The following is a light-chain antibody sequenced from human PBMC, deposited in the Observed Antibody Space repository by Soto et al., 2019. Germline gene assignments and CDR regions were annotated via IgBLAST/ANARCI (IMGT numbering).Light chain of an antibody. Sequence: QLVLTQPRSVSGSPGQSVTISRTGTSSDVGGYNYVSWYQQHPGKAPKLMIYDVSKLPSGVPDRFSGSKSGNTASLTLSGLQADDEADYCCCSYAGSYTYVFGIGTKLTVL. V-gene: IGLV2-11*01. CDR1: SSDVGGYNY. J-gene: IGLJ1*01. CDR3: CSYAGSYTYV. CDR2: DVS.